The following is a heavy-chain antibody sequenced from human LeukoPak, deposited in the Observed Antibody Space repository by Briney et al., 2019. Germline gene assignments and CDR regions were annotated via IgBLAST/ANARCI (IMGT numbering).Heavy chain of an antibody. V-gene: IGHV1-8*03. J-gene: IGHJ4*02. CDR3: AIAAAGC. CDR1: RGTFSSYA. D-gene: IGHD6-13*01. Sequence: ASVKVSCKASRGTFSSYAINWVRQAPGQGLEWMGWMNPNSGNTGYAQKFQGRVTITRNTSISTAYMELSSLRSEDTAVYYCAIAAAGCWGQGTLVTVSS. CDR2: MNPNSGNT.